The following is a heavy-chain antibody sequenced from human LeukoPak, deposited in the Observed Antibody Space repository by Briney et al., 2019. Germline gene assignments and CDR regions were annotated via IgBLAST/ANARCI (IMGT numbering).Heavy chain of an antibody. CDR1: GGSFSGYY. CDR3: ARGRGSSWTDKYFQH. CDR2: INHSGST. V-gene: IGHV4-34*01. Sequence: SGTLSLTCAVYGGSFSGYYWSWIRQPPGKGLEWIGEINHSGSTNYNPSLKSRVTISVDTSKNQFSLKLSSVTAADTALYYCARGRGSSWTDKYFQHWGQGTLVTVSS. J-gene: IGHJ1*01. D-gene: IGHD6-13*01.